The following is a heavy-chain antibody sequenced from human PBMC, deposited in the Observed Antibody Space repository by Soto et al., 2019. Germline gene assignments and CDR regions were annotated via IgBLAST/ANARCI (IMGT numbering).Heavy chain of an antibody. D-gene: IGHD3-16*02. CDR1: GGSFSGYY. Sequence: PSETLSLTCAVYGGSFSGYYWSWLRQPPGKGLEWIGEINHSGSTNYNPSLKSRVTISVDTSKNQFSLKLSSVTAADTAVYYCARGPTYYDYIWGSYRSVAFDYWGQGTLVTVSS. CDR3: ARGPTYYDYIWGSYRSVAFDY. CDR2: INHSGST. V-gene: IGHV4-34*01. J-gene: IGHJ4*02.